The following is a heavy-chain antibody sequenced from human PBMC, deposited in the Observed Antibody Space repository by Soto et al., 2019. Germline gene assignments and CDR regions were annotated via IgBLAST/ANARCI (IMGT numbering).Heavy chain of an antibody. Sequence: ASMKGSCKASCYTLSHHGISWGRLAPGQRLEWMGWISAYSGNTNYAQKVQDRVTMTTDTSTSTAYMEMRSLRFDDTAVYYCARAPRIVTPASGIRDFDYWGQGALVTVSS. J-gene: IGHJ4*02. CDR2: ISAYSGNT. D-gene: IGHD3-16*02. V-gene: IGHV1-18*01. CDR3: ARAPRIVTPASGIRDFDY. CDR1: CYTLSHHG.